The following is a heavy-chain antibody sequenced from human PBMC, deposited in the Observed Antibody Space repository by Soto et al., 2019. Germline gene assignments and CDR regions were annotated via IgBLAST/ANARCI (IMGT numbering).Heavy chain of an antibody. Sequence: SVKVSCKASGGTFSSYAISWVRQAPGQGLEWMGGIIPIFGTANYAQKFQGRVTITADESTSTAYMELSSLRSEDTAVYYCARAILYYYDSSGYYPLVHWGQGTLVTVSS. J-gene: IGHJ4*02. CDR2: IIPIFGTA. CDR1: GGTFSSYA. V-gene: IGHV1-69*13. D-gene: IGHD3-22*01. CDR3: ARAILYYYDSSGYYPLVH.